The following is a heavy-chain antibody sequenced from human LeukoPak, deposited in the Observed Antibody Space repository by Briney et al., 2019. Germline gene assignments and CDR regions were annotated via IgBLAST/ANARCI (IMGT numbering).Heavy chain of an antibody. CDR3: ARGYSSSWYYNWFDP. J-gene: IGHJ5*02. CDR2: IYHSGST. Sequence: SETLSLTCTVSGYSISSGYYWGWIRQPPGKGLEWIGNIYHSGSTYYNPSLKSRVTISVDTSKNQFSLKLSSVTAADTAVYHCARGYSSSWYYNWFDPWGQGTLVTVSS. D-gene: IGHD6-13*01. CDR1: GYSISSGYY. V-gene: IGHV4-38-2*02.